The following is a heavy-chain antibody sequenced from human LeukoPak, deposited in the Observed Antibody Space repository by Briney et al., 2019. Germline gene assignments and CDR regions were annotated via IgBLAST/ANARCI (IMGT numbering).Heavy chain of an antibody. J-gene: IGHJ4*02. Sequence: GGSLRLSCAASGFTFSSYGMHWVRQAPGKGLEWVAVISYDGSNKYYADSVKGRFTISRDNSKNTLYLQMNSLRAKDTAVYYCAKGGLRYSDYWGQGTLVTVSS. CDR1: GFTFSSYG. V-gene: IGHV3-30*18. D-gene: IGHD1-1*01. CDR2: ISYDGSNK. CDR3: AKGGLRYSDY.